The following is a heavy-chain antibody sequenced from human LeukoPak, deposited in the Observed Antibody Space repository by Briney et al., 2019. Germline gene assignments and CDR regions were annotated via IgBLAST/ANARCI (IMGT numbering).Heavy chain of an antibody. J-gene: IGHJ4*02. CDR3: ARGRLNYYDSSGVNPPGY. Sequence: PSQTLSLTCAVSGGSISSGSYSWSWIRQPPGKGLEWIGYIYYSGSTYYNPSLKSRVTISVDTSKNQFSLKLSSVTAADTAVYYCARGRLNYYDSSGVNPPGYWGQGTLVTVSS. CDR2: IYYSGST. V-gene: IGHV4-30-2*05. D-gene: IGHD3-22*01. CDR1: GGSISSGSYS.